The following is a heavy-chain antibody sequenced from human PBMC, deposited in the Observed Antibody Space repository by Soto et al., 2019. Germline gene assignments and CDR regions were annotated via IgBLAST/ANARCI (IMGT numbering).Heavy chain of an antibody. V-gene: IGHV1-69*13. CDR1: GGTFSSYA. CDR2: IIPIFGTA. J-gene: IGHJ4*02. D-gene: IGHD3-22*01. Sequence: SVKVSCKASGGTFSSYAISWVRQAPGQGLEWMGGIIPIFGTANYAQKFQGRVTITADESTSTAYMELSSLRSEDTAVYYCASNYYDSSGYYPFDYWGQGTLVTVS. CDR3: ASNYYDSSGYYPFDY.